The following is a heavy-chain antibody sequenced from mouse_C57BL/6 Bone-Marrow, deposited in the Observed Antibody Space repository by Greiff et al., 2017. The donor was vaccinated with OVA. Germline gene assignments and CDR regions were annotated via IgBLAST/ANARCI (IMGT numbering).Heavy chain of an antibody. V-gene: IGHV5-6*02. CDR1: GFTFSSYG. J-gene: IGHJ2*01. CDR2: ISSGGSYT. CDR3: ARRPYDYVDY. Sequence: EVKVVESGGDLVKPGGSLKLSCAASGFTFSSYGMSWVRQTPDKRLEWVATISSGGSYTYYPDSVKGRFTISRDNAKSTLYLQMSSLKSEDTAMYYCARRPYDYVDYWGQGTTLTVSS. D-gene: IGHD2-3*01.